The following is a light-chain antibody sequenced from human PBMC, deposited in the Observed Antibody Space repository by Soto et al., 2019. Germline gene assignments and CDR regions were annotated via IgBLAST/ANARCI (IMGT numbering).Light chain of an antibody. J-gene: IGLJ1*01. CDR3: SSYTGSSSYV. Sequence: QSALTQPASVSGSPGQSITISCTGTSSDVGGYNYVSWYQQHPGKAPKLMIYDVRHRPSGVSNRFSGSKSGNTASLTISGLQAEDEADYYCSSYTGSSSYVFGIGTKLTVL. CDR2: DVR. V-gene: IGLV2-14*01. CDR1: SSDVGGYNY.